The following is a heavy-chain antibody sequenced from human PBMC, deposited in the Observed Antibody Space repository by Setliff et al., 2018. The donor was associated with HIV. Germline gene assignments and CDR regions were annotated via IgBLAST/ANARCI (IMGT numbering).Heavy chain of an antibody. CDR1: GGSISSGSYY. D-gene: IGHD3-3*01. V-gene: IGHV4-61*09. J-gene: IGHJ6*03. Sequence: SCTVSGGSISSGSYYWSWVRQPAGKRPEWIGHIFTRGSTNYTHSLESRVTILGDTSKNQFSLRLSSVTAVDTAVYYCAGDNSFWTGYRGGNYYYMDDWGKGTTVTVSS. CDR3: AGDNSFWTGYRGGNYYYMDD. CDR2: IFTRGST.